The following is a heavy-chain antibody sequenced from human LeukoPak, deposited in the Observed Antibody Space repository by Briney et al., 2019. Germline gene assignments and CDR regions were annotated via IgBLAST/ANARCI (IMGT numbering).Heavy chain of an antibody. CDR1: GGSISSGSYY. Sequence: YPSQTLSLTCTVSGGSISSGSYYWSWIRQPAGKGLEWIGRIYTSGSTNYNPSLKSRVTISVDTSKNQFSLKLSSVTAADTAVYYCARVATISPSSSWNFDYWGQGTLVTVSS. D-gene: IGHD6-13*01. J-gene: IGHJ4*02. CDR3: ARVATISPSSSWNFDY. V-gene: IGHV4-61*02. CDR2: IYTSGST.